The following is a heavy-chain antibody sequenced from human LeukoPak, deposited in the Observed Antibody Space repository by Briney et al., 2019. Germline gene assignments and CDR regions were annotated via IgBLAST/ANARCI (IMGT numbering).Heavy chain of an antibody. CDR3: ARIDPLGYFDL. CDR2: VSYSGNS. V-gene: IGHV4-59*11. Sequence: SETLSLTCTVSGAFTSTHYWSWVRQPLGKGLEWIGYVSYSGNSNYNPSFTSRLTMSVDTSKTQFSLKLTSVTAADTAVYYCARIDPLGYFDLWGQGTLVTVSS. J-gene: IGHJ4*02. CDR1: GAFTSTHY.